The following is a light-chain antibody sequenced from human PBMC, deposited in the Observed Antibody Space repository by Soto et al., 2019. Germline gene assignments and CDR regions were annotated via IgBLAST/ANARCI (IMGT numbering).Light chain of an antibody. Sequence: QSALTQPPSASGSPGQSVTISCTGTSSDVGGYNYVSWYQQHPGEAPKLMIYEVSKRPSGVPDRFSGSKSANTASLTVSGLQAEDEADYYCSSYAGSSNDVFGTGTKVTVL. CDR3: SSYAGSSNDV. J-gene: IGLJ1*01. V-gene: IGLV2-8*01. CDR1: SSDVGGYNY. CDR2: EVS.